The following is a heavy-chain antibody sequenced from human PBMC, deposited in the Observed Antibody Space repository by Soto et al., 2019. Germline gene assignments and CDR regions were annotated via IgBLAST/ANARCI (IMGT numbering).Heavy chain of an antibody. CDR2: ISAYNGNT. D-gene: IGHD3-10*01. J-gene: IGHJ5*02. Sequence: QVQLVQSGAEVKKPGASVKVSCKASGYTFTSYGISWVRQAPGQGLEWMGWISAYNGNTNYAQKLQGRVTMTTDTSTSTAHMELRRLRSDDTAVYYGAAIRGVRGGQLGFDPWGQGTLVTVSS. CDR1: GYTFTSYG. CDR3: AAIRGVRGGQLGFDP. V-gene: IGHV1-18*01.